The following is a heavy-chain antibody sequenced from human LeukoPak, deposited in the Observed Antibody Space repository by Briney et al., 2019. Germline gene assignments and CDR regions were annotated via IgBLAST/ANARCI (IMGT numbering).Heavy chain of an antibody. D-gene: IGHD6-13*01. CDR2: ISYDGSNK. Sequence: GGSLRLSCAASGFTFSSYWMSWVRQAPGKGLEWVAVISYDGSNKYYADSVKGRFTISRDNSKNTLYLQMNSLRAEDTAVYYCVKGGYYYMDVWGKGTTVTVSS. J-gene: IGHJ6*03. V-gene: IGHV3-30-3*01. CDR1: GFTFSSYW. CDR3: VKGGYYYMDV.